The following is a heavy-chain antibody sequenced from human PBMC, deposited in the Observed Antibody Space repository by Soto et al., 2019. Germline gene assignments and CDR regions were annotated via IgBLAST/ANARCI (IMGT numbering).Heavy chain of an antibody. D-gene: IGHD5-12*01. J-gene: IGHJ4*02. CDR2: IYYSGST. CDR3: ASTYGGYDY. V-gene: IGHV4-61*01. Sequence: SETLSLTCTVSGGSVSSGSYYWSWIRQPPGKGLEWIGYIYYSGSTNYNPSLKSRVTISVDTSKNQFSLKLSSVTAADTAVYYCASTYGGYDYWGQGTLVTVSS. CDR1: GGSVSSGSYY.